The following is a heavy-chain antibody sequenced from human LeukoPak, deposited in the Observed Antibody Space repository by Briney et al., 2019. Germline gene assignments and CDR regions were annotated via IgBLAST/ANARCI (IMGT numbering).Heavy chain of an antibody. D-gene: IGHD1-26*01. J-gene: IGHJ1*01. CDR1: GGTFSSYA. CDR3: ATGVEWELIATHKYFQH. CDR2: IIPIFGTA. V-gene: IGHV1-69*06. Sequence: ASVKVSCEASGGTFSSYAISWVRQAPGQGLEWMGGIIPIFGTANYAQKFQGRVTITADKSASTAYMELSSLRSEDTAVYYCATGVEWELIATHKYFQHWGQGTLVTVSS.